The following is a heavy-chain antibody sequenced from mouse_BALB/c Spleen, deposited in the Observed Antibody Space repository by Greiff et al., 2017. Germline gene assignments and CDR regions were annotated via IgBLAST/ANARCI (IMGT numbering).Heavy chain of an antibody. V-gene: IGHV14-4*02. J-gene: IGHJ2*01. Sequence: VQLKESGAELVRSGASVKLSCTASGFNIKDYYMHWVKQRPEQGLEWIGWIDPENGDTEYAPKFQGKATMTADTSSNTAYLQLSSLTSEDTAVYYCIRTPTRRDFAYWGQGTTLTVSS. CDR1: GFNIKDYY. D-gene: IGHD1-1*01. CDR3: IRTPTRRDFAY. CDR2: IDPENGDT.